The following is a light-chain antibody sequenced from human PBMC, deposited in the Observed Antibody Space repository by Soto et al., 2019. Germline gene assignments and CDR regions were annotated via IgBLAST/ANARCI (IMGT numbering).Light chain of an antibody. CDR3: QEYNYYSWT. CDR2: KAS. V-gene: IGKV1-5*03. CDR1: QSIGIW. J-gene: IGKJ1*01. Sequence: IQMTQSPSTLSASVGDRVAITCRASQSIGIWLAWYQQKPGKAPRFLIYKASSLESGVPSRFSGSGYGTEFTLTISSLQPDEFSNYYCQEYNYYSWTFGQGTKVEIK.